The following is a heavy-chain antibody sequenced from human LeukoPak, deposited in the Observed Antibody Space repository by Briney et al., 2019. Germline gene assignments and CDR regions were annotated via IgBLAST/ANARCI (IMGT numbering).Heavy chain of an antibody. J-gene: IGHJ4*02. V-gene: IGHV3-21*01. CDR2: INDAGSHI. CDR3: ARDWEATQVGTTFTGNFDY. D-gene: IGHD1-26*01. CDR1: GFMLSGSA. Sequence: TGGSLRLSCAASGFMLSGSAMNWVRQAPRKGLEWVSSINDAGSHIYYTDSVKGQFTISRDNAKNSLYLQMNSLRAEDSALYYCARDWEATQVGTTFTGNFDYWGQGTLVTVSS.